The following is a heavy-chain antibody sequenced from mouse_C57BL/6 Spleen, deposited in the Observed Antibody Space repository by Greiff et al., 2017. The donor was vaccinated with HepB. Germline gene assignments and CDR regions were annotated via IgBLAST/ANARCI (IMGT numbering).Heavy chain of an antibody. V-gene: IGHV10-1*01. CDR3: VRPLYFSNYEFAY. D-gene: IGHD2-5*01. J-gene: IGHJ3*01. CDR2: IRSKSNNYAT. CDR1: GFSFNTYA. Sequence: EVQRVESGGGLVQPKGSLKLSCAASGFSFNTYAMNWVRQAPGKGLEWVARIRSKSNNYATYYADSVKDRFTISRDDSESMLYLKMNNLKTEDTAMYYCVRPLYFSNYEFAYWGQGTLVTVSA.